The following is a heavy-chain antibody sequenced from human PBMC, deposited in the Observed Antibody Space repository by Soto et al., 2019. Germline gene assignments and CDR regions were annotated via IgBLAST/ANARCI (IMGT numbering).Heavy chain of an antibody. CDR2: MNPNSGNT. CDR1: GYTFTSYD. V-gene: IGHV1-8*01. CDR3: ARGPPYVEMASY. J-gene: IGHJ4*02. D-gene: IGHD5-12*01. Sequence: QVQLVQSGAEVKKPGASVKVSCKASGYTFTSYDINWVRQATGQGLEWTGWMNPNSGNTGYAQKFQGRVTMTRNTSRSTAYMELSSLRSDDTAVYYCARGPPYVEMASYWGQGTLVTVSS.